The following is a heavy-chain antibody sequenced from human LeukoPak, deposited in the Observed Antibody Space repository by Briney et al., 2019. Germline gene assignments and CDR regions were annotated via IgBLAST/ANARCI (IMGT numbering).Heavy chain of an antibody. CDR1: GYTFTDYY. CDR2: INTKTGRT. CDR3: ARADFIDAGPYLIAP. D-gene: IGHD3-3*01. V-gene: IGHV1-2*02. Sequence: ASVRVSCKTSGYTFTDYYIHWVHQAPGQGLEWMGWINTKTGRTSSARKFQGRVTMTMDPSITTVYMDMAWLTSDDTAIYFCARADFIDAGPYLIAPWGQGTLVTVSS. J-gene: IGHJ5*02.